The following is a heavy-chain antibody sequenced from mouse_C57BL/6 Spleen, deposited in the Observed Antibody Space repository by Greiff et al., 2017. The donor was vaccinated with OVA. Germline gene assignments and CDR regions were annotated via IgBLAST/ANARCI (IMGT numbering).Heavy chain of an antibody. V-gene: IGHV1-64*01. CDR1: GYTFTSYW. CDR3: ARLYYDYDQTWFAY. D-gene: IGHD2-4*01. Sequence: QVQLQQSGAELVKPGASVKLSCKASGYTFTSYWMHWVKQRPGQGLEWIGMIHPNSGSTNYNEKFKSKATLTVDKSSSTAYMQLSSLTSEDSAVYYCARLYYDYDQTWFAYWGQGTLVTVSA. J-gene: IGHJ3*01. CDR2: IHPNSGST.